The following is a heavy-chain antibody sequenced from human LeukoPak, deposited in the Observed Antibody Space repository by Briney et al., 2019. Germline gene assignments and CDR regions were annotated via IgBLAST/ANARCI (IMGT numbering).Heavy chain of an antibody. J-gene: IGHJ6*02. CDR1: GGTFSNYA. CDR2: IIPIIGMA. CDR3: ARDSTVVGFGDYYYYYGFDV. Sequence: SVKVSCKASGGTFSNYAFSWVRQAPGQGLEWMGRIIPIIGMANYAQKFQGRVTITADTSTNTAYMELRSLRSEDTAVYYCARDSTVVGFGDYYYYYGFDVWGQGTTVTVSS. V-gene: IGHV1-69*04. D-gene: IGHD3-10*01.